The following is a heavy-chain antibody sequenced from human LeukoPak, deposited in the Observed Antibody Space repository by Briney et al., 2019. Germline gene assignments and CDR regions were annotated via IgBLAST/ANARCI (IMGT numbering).Heavy chain of an antibody. Sequence: SETLSLTCTVSGGSISSSSYYWGWIRQPPGKGLEWIGSIYYSGSTYYNPSLKSRVTISVDTSKNQFSLKLSSVTAADTAVYYCARAGYCSGGSCYWDDHAFDIWGQGTMVTVSS. CDR2: IYYSGST. D-gene: IGHD2-15*01. J-gene: IGHJ3*02. V-gene: IGHV4-39*07. CDR3: ARAGYCSGGSCYWDDHAFDI. CDR1: GGSISSSSYY.